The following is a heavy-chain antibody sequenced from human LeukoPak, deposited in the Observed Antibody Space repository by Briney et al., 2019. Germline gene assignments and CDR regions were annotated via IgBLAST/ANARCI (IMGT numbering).Heavy chain of an antibody. CDR3: AKDRQLAHFDY. D-gene: IGHD6-6*01. V-gene: IGHV3-23*01. J-gene: IGHJ4*02. CDR1: GFTFVGNA. Sequence: PGGSLRLSCAASGFTFVGNAVTWVRQAPGKGLEWVSTISGSGDTYYADSVKGRFTISRDDSKSTLSLQMNSLRAEDTAVYYCAKDRQLAHFDYWGQGTLVTVSS. CDR2: ISGSGDT.